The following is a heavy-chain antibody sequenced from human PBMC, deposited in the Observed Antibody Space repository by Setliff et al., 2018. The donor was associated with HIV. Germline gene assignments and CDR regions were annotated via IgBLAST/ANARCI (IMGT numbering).Heavy chain of an antibody. D-gene: IGHD2-15*01. CDR1: GYTFISYG. V-gene: IGHV1-8*02. CDR2: MNPNSGNT. CDR3: AIRREVVVATTRRGLDI. J-gene: IGHJ3*02. Sequence: GASVKVSCKASGYTFISYGISWVRQAPGQGLEWMGWMNPNSGNTGYAQRFQGRLTMTRNTSISTAYMELNSLMSEDTAVYFCAIRREVVVATTRRGLDIWGQGTMVTVSS.